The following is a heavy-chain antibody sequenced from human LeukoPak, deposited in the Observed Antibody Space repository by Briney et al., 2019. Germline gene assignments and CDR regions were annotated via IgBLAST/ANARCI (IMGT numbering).Heavy chain of an antibody. J-gene: IGHJ4*02. CDR2: ISYDGGNT. CDR1: GFNSSGHA. V-gene: IGHV3-30-3*01. Sequence: PGRSLRLSCAASGFNSSGHAMHWVRQAPGKGLEWVALISYDGGNTYYADSVKGRFTISRDNSKNTLFLQMNSLRPEDTAVYYCGSPPLDYYHSSGYLAINYWGQGTLVTVSS. CDR3: GSPPLDYYHSSGYLAINY. D-gene: IGHD3-22*01.